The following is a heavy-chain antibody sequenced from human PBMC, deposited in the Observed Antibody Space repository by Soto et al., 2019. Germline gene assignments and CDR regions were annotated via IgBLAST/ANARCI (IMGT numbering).Heavy chain of an antibody. Sequence: GGSLRLSCAASGFTFSSYAISWVRQAPGKGLEWVSAISVSGGSTYYADSVKGRFTISRDNSKNMLYLQMNSLRAEDTAVYYCAKDGPPMVRELGCMDVWGQGTTVTVSS. CDR1: GFTFSSYA. CDR2: ISVSGGST. J-gene: IGHJ6*02. V-gene: IGHV3-23*01. CDR3: AKDGPPMVRELGCMDV. D-gene: IGHD3-10*01.